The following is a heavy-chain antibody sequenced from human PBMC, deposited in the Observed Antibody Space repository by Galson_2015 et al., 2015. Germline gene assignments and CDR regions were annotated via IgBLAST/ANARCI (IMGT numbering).Heavy chain of an antibody. J-gene: IGHJ6*02. CDR2: TYYRSKWYN. Sequence: CAISGDSVSSNSAAWNWIRQSPSRGLEWLGRTYYRSKWYNDYAVSVKSRITINPDTSKNQFSLKLSSVTAADTAVYYCARLPHRGYCSSTSCYRVAALPVSMDVWGQGTTVTVSS. V-gene: IGHV6-1*01. CDR3: ARLPHRGYCSSTSCYRVAALPVSMDV. CDR1: GDSVSSNSAA. D-gene: IGHD2-2*01.